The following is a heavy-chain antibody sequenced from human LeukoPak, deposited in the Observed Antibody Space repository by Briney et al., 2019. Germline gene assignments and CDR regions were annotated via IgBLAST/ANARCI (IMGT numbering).Heavy chain of an antibody. CDR2: IYTSGST. CDR1: GGSISSYY. CDR3: ARDLTYYDFWSGFNNWFDP. Sequence: SETLSLTCTVSGGSISSYYWSWIRQPAGEGLECIGCIYTSGSTTYNPSLTSRVTMSVDTSKNQFSLKLSSVTAADTAVYYCARDLTYYDFWSGFNNWFDPWGQGTLVTVSS. J-gene: IGHJ5*02. V-gene: IGHV4-4*07. D-gene: IGHD3-3*01.